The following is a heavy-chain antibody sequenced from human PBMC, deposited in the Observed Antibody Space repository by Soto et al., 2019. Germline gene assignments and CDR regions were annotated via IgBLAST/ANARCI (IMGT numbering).Heavy chain of an antibody. CDR3: ARDWNSGYPDS. D-gene: IGHD5-12*01. CDR2: IWYDGTNK. V-gene: IGHV3-33*01. CDR1: GFTFGTYG. J-gene: IGHJ4*02. Sequence: QVQLVESGGGVVQPGRSLRLSCAASGFTFGTYGMHWVRQAPGKGLEWVAVIWYDGTNKYYADSVKGRFTISRDNSKNMLYLQMSSLRAEDTAVYSCARDWNSGYPDSWGQGTLVTVSS.